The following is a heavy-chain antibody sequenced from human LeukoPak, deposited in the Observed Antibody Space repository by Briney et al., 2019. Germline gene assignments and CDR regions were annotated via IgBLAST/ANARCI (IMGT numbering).Heavy chain of an antibody. J-gene: IGHJ5*02. V-gene: IGHV1-2*02. CDR3: ARGQWLVQGYNWFDP. CDR2: INPNSGGT. D-gene: IGHD6-19*01. Sequence: ASVKVSCKASGYTLTGYYMHWVRQAPGQGLEWMGWINPNSGGTNDAQKFQGRVTMTRDTSISTDYMELSRLRSDDTAVYYCARGQWLVQGYNWFDPWGQGTLVTVSS. CDR1: GYTLTGYY.